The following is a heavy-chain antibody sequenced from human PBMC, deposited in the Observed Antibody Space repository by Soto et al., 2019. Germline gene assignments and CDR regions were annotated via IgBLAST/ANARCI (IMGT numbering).Heavy chain of an antibody. CDR1: GYTFTSYY. CDR3: ARDLGASSYYYYCGMEV. J-gene: IGHJ6*01. Sequence: QVPLVQSGAEVKKPGASVKVSCKASGYTFTSYYMHWVRQAPGQGLEWMGIINPSGGSTSYAQKIQGRVNMTRDTPTSTVYMELNSLKSEDTAVYYCARDLGASSYYYYCGMEVRGQGTTVTASS. CDR2: INPSGGST. V-gene: IGHV1-46*01.